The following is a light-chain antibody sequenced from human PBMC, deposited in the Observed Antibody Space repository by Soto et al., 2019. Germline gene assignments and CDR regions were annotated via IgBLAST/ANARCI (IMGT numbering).Light chain of an antibody. V-gene: IGKV3-11*01. Sequence: EIVLTQSASTLSWSAGERATLSWGASQSVSSYLAWYQQKTGQAPRLLIYDASNRATGIPARFSGSGYGTDFTLTISSLETEDFAVYYCQQRSNWPWTFGQGTKVDIK. J-gene: IGKJ1*01. CDR2: DAS. CDR3: QQRSNWPWT. CDR1: QSVSSY.